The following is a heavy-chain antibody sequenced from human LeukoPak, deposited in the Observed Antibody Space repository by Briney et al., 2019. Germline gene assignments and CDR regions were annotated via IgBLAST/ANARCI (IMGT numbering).Heavy chain of an antibody. CDR2: ISSGTTTI. D-gene: IGHD2-2*01. V-gene: IGHV3-48*04. CDR1: GFTFSSYG. Sequence: GGSLRLSCAASGFTFSSYGIHWVRQAPGKGLEWVSYISSGTTTIYYADSVKGRFTISRDNAKNSLYLQMNSLRAEDTAVYYCARRYCSSTSCTLDYWGQGTLVTVSS. CDR3: ARRYCSSTSCTLDY. J-gene: IGHJ4*02.